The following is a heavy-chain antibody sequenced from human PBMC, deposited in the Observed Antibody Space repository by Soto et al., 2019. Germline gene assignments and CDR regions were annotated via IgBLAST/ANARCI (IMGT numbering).Heavy chain of an antibody. CDR2: IWYDGSNK. CDR1: GFTFSSYG. D-gene: IGHD6-19*01. J-gene: IGHJ4*02. CDR3: ARGASSGWYYFDY. V-gene: IGHV3-33*01. Sequence: GGSLRLSCAASGFTFSSYGMHWVRQAPGKGLEWVAVIWYDGSNKYYADSVKGRFTISRDNSKNTLYLQMNSLRAEDTAVHYCARGASSGWYYFDYWGQGTLVTVSS.